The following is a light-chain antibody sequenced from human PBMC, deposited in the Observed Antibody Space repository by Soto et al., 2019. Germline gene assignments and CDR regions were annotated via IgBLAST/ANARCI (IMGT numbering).Light chain of an antibody. J-gene: IGKJ1*01. V-gene: IGKV1-8*01. Sequence: AIRMTQSPSSLSASTGDRVTITCRASQGISSYLAWYQQKPGKAPKLLIYAASTLQSGGPSRFSGSGSGTDFTLTISCLQSKDLATYYCQQYYSYPRTFGQGTKVDIK. CDR2: AAS. CDR1: QGISSY. CDR3: QQYYSYPRT.